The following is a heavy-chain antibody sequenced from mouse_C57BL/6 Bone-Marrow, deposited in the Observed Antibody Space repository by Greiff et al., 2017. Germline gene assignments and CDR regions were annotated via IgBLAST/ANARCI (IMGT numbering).Heavy chain of an antibody. CDR3: TAAYDGYCQAWFAY. CDR2: IDPENGDT. J-gene: IGHJ3*01. D-gene: IGHD2-3*01. Sequence: EVQLQQSGAELVRPGASVKLSCTASGFNIKDDYMHWVKQRPEQGLEWIGWIDPENGDTEYASKFQGKATITADTSSNTAYLQLSSLPSEDTAVYYCTAAYDGYCQAWFAYWGQGTLVTVSA. CDR1: GFNIKDDY. V-gene: IGHV14-4*01.